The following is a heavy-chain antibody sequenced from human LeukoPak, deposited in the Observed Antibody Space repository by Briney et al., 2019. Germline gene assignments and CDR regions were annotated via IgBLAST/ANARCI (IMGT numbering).Heavy chain of an antibody. V-gene: IGHV1-2*02. J-gene: IGHJ4*02. CDR3: ARVVVPAASDY. Sequence: ASVKVSCKASGYTFAGYYMRWVRQAPGQGLEWMGWINPNSGGTNYAQKFQGRVTMTRDTSISTAYKELSRLRSDDTAVYYCARVVVPAASDYWGQGTLVTVSS. D-gene: IGHD2-2*01. CDR2: INPNSGGT. CDR1: GYTFAGYY.